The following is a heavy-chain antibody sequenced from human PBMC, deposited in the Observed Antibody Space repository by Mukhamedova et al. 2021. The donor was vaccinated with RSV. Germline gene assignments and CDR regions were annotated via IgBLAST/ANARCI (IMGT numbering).Heavy chain of an antibody. Sequence: SDAWMNWVRQAPGKGLEWVGRVKRDTDGGTTDYAAPVKGRFAISRDDSKNTVFLQMHSLIIEDTAVYYCTTESATAGYWGQGTLVT. CDR2: VKRDTDGGTT. CDR3: TTESATAGY. D-gene: IGHD6-13*01. V-gene: IGHV3-15*07. J-gene: IGHJ4*02. CDR1: SDAW.